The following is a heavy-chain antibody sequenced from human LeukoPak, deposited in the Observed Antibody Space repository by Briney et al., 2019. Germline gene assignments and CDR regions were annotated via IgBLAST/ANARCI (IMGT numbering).Heavy chain of an antibody. J-gene: IGHJ4*02. CDR3: AKLYPY. Sequence: GGSLRLSCAASGFTFSSYGMHWVRQAPGKGLEWVAVISYDGSNKYYADSVKGRFTISRDNSKNTLYLQMNSLRAEDTAVYYCAKLYPYWGQGTLVTVSS. CDR2: ISYDGSNK. V-gene: IGHV3-30*18. CDR1: GFTFSSYG.